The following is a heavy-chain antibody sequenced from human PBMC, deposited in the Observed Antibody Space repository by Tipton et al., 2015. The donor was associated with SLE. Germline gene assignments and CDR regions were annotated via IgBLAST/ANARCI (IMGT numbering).Heavy chain of an antibody. V-gene: IGHV3-49*04. D-gene: IGHD1-20*01. J-gene: IGHJ4*02. CDR2: IRSKAYGGTT. CDR3: TRVTSYNWNPDY. CDR1: GFTFGDYA. Sequence: SLRLSCTASGFTFGDYAMSWVRQAPGKGLEWVGFIRSKAYGGTTEYAASVKGRFTISRDDSKSNAYLQMNSLKTEDTAVYYCTRVTSYNWNPDYWGQGTLVTVSS.